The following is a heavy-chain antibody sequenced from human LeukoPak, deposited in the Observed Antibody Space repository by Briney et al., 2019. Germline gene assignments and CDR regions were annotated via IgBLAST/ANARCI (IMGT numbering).Heavy chain of an antibody. CDR2: IKSKTDGGTT. CDR1: GFTFSSYW. D-gene: IGHD3-10*01. CDR3: TTGITMVRGVIHLIDY. J-gene: IGHJ4*02. Sequence: GGSLRLSCAASGFTFSSYWMSWVRQAPGKGLEWVGRIKSKTDGGTTDYAAPVKGRFTTSRDDSKNTLYLQMNSLKTEDTAVYYCTTGITMVRGVIHLIDYWGQGTLVTVSS. V-gene: IGHV3-15*01.